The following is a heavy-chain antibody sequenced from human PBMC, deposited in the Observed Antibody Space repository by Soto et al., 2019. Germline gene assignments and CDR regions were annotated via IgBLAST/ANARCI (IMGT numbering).Heavy chain of an antibody. CDR1: GFTFSSYS. D-gene: IGHD2-15*01. CDR3: ARDKSYCSGGSCYWFDP. J-gene: IGHJ5*02. CDR2: ISSSSSYI. V-gene: IGHV3-21*01. Sequence: EVQLVESGGGLVKPGGSLRLSCAASGFTFSSYSMNWVRQAPGKGLEWVSSISSSSSYIYYADSVKGRFTISRDNSKNSLYMQMNILRAEDTAVYYCARDKSYCSGGSCYWFDPWGQGTLVTVSS.